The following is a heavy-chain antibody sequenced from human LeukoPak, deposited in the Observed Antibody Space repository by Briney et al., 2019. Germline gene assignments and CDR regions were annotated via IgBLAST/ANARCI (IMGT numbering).Heavy chain of an antibody. CDR2: IYSGGST. J-gene: IGHJ3*02. CDR3: AREGRRERNAFDI. V-gene: IGHV3-53*01. Sequence: GGSLRLSCAASGFTVSSNYMSWVRQAPGKGLEWDSVIYSGGSTYYADSVKGRFTISRDNSKNTLYLQMNSLRAEDTAVYYCAREGRRERNAFDIWGQGTMVTVSS. CDR1: GFTVSSNY.